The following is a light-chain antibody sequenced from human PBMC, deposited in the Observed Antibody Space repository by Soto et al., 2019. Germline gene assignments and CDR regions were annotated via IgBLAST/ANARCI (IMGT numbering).Light chain of an antibody. CDR1: QSVSSSY. V-gene: IGKV3-20*01. Sequence: EIVLTQSPGTLSLSPGERATLACRASQSVSSSYLAWYQQKPGQAPRLLIYGASSRATGIPDRFSGSGSGTDCSLTISRLEHEDFSVYYCQQYGSSTGTFGQLKKVDI. CDR3: QQYGSSTGT. J-gene: IGKJ1*01. CDR2: GAS.